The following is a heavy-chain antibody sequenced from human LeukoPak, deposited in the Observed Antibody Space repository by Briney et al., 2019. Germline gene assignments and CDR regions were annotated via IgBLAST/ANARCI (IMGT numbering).Heavy chain of an antibody. Sequence: PGGSLRLSCAASGFTFSSYWMSWVRQAPGKGLEWVANIKQDGSEKYYVDSVKGRFTISRDNAENSLYLQMNSLRAEDTAVYYCARDRGSRYSSSWYSVEHLAFPGGWFDPWGQGTLVTVSS. CDR3: ARDRGSRYSSSWYSVEHLAFPGGWFDP. D-gene: IGHD6-13*01. CDR1: GFTFSSYW. CDR2: IKQDGSEK. V-gene: IGHV3-7*01. J-gene: IGHJ5*02.